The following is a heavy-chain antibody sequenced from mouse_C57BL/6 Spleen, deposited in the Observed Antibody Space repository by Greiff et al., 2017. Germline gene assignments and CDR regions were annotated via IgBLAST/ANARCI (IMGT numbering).Heavy chain of an antibody. V-gene: IGHV1-82*01. CDR1: GYAFSSSW. CDR3: ARGTVVADYYAMDY. J-gene: IGHJ4*01. Sequence: QVQLQQSGPELVKPGASVKISCKASGYAFSSSWMNWVKQRPGKGLEWIGRIYPGDGDTNYNGKFKGKATLTADKSSSTAYMQRSSLTSEDSAVYFCARGTVVADYYAMDYWGQGTSVTVSS. CDR2: IYPGDGDT. D-gene: IGHD1-1*01.